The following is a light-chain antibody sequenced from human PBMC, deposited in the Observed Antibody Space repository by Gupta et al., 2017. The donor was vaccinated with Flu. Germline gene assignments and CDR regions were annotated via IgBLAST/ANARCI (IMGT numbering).Light chain of an antibody. Sequence: EVVFTQSPGTLSLSPGERPTLSCRAGQSVSGSLAWYQQKPGQAPTLLIYAASNRPPGIPARFSGSGSGTDFTLTIISLEPEDFAVYYCHQRDSWPLTFGGGTKVEIK. J-gene: IGKJ4*01. CDR3: HQRDSWPLT. V-gene: IGKV3-11*01. CDR2: AAS. CDR1: QSVSGS.